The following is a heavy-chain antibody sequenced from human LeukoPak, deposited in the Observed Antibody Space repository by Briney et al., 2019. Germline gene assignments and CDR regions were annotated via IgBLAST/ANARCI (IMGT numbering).Heavy chain of an antibody. CDR1: GGSISSYF. J-gene: IGHJ4*02. D-gene: IGHD3-10*01. CDR2: NYYSGST. V-gene: IGHV4-59*08. Sequence: PSETLSLTCTVSGGSISSYFCSWIRPPPGKRLEWFGYNYYSGSTNYNPSLKGRVTISVDTSKNPFYLQLSTLTAADTAVYYCARHDSSESYFYFDSWGQETLVTVSS. CDR3: ARHDSSESYFYFDS.